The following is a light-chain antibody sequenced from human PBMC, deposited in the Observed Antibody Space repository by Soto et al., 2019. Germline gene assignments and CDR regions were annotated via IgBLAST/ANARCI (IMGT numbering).Light chain of an antibody. Sequence: QLVLTQPRSVSGSPGQSVTISCSGTSSDVANYKYVSWYQQHPGKAPKVVIYDVNKRPSGVPVRFSGSKSDNTASLTISGLQAEDEAEYYCCSYAGSFSLLFGGGTKLTVL. CDR1: SSDVANYKY. J-gene: IGLJ3*02. V-gene: IGLV2-11*01. CDR2: DVN. CDR3: CSYAGSFSLL.